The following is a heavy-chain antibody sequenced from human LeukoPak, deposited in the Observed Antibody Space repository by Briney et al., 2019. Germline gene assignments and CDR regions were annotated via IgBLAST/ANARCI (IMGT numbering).Heavy chain of an antibody. V-gene: IGHV3-11*01. D-gene: IGHD3-3*01. CDR1: GFTFSDYY. CDR2: IGSSGSTI. Sequence: GGSLRLPCAASGFTFSDYYMSWIRQAPGKGLEWVSYIGSSGSTIYYADSVKGRFTISRDNAKNSLYLQMNSLRAEDTAVYYCARGMTVYDFWSGYLDYWGQGTLVTISS. CDR3: ARGMTVYDFWSGYLDY. J-gene: IGHJ4*02.